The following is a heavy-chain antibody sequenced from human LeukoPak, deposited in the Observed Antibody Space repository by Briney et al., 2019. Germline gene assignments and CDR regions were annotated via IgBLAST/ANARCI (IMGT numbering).Heavy chain of an antibody. CDR2: MNPNSGNT. D-gene: IGHD3-22*01. J-gene: IGHJ5*02. CDR3: ARGVSRYYYDSSGYFDA. V-gene: IGHV1-8*01. Sequence: ASVKVSCKASGYTFTSYDISWVRQATGQGLEWMGWMNPNSGNTGYAQKFQGRVTMTRNTSISTAYMELSSLRSEDTAVYYCARGVSRYYYDSSGYFDAWGQGTLVTVSS. CDR1: GYTFTSYD.